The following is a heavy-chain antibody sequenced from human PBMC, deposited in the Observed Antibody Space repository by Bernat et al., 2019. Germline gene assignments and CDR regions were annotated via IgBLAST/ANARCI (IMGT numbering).Heavy chain of an antibody. D-gene: IGHD3-16*01. V-gene: IGHV3-66*01. CDR2: LNTGGDT. CDR1: GFTVSSAV. Sequence: EVQLLESGGGLVQPGGSLRLSCAASGFTVSSAVMNWVRQAPGKGLEWVSSLNTGGDTFYADSAEGRVTTSRDNAKNTLYLQTNSLRVEDTGVYYCVSDDNWGYDCWGQGTLVTVAS. J-gene: IGHJ4*02. CDR3: VSDDNWGYDC.